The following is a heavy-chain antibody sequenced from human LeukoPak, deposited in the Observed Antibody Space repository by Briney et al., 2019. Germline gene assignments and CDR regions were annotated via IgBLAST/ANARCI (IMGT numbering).Heavy chain of an antibody. J-gene: IGHJ4*02. D-gene: IGHD3-22*01. CDR2: IKSETDGRTT. V-gene: IGHV3-15*01. Sequence: GGSLRLSCAASGFTFNNAWMSWVRQAPGKGLEWVGRIKSETDGRTTDYVAPVKGRFTISRDDSKNTLYLQMNSLKTEDTAVYYCTTPDSSVSQWSLSYWGQGTLVTVSS. CDR3: TTPDSSVSQWSLSY. CDR1: GFTFNNAW.